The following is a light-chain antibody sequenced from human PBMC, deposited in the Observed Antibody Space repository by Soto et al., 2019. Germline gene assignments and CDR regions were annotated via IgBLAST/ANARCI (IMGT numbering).Light chain of an antibody. J-gene: IGLJ3*02. CDR2: EVN. Sequence: QSALTRPPSASGSPGQSVTISCTGTSSDVGAHNFVSWYQHHPGKAPKLMFYEVNRRPSGVPDRFSGSKSGSTASLTVSGLQPEDEADYYCSSYRGNYNWVFGGGTKLTVL. CDR1: SSDVGAHNF. V-gene: IGLV2-8*01. CDR3: SSYRGNYNWV.